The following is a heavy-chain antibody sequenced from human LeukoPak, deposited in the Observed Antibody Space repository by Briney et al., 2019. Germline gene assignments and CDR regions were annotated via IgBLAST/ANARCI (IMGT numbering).Heavy chain of an antibody. CDR3: ARDRGHCSGGSCYRFCDC. CDR2: IDSDGSST. CDR1: GFTFNGYW. V-gene: IGHV3-74*01. J-gene: IGHJ4*02. Sequence: PGGSLRLSCAASGFTFNGYWMHWVRQAPGKGLVWVSRIDSDGSSTTYADSVKGRFTISRDNAKNTLYLQMNSLRAEDTAVYYCARDRGHCSGGSCYRFCDCWGQGSLVTVSS. D-gene: IGHD2-15*01.